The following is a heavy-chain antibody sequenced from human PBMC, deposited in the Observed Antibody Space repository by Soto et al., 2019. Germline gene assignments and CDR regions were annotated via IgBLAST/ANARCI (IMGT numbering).Heavy chain of an antibody. V-gene: IGHV3-23*01. CDR3: AKGVATLNPGRFDY. Sequence: EVQLLESGGGLVQPGGSLRLSCAASGFTFSSYAMSWVRQAPEKVLEWISAISGSGGGTYYADSVKGRFTISRDNSKNTLYLQMNSLSAEDTAVYYCAKGVATLNPGRFDYWGQGTLVTVSS. J-gene: IGHJ4*02. CDR1: GFTFSSYA. CDR2: ISGSGGGT. D-gene: IGHD5-12*01.